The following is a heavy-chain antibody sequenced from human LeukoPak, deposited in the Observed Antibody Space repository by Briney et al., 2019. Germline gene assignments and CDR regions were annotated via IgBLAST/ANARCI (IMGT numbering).Heavy chain of an antibody. Sequence: ASVKVSCKASGYTFTSYYIHWVRQAPGQGLEWMGIMNPSDGSTSYAQKFRGRVSMTRDTSTTTVYMEMSNLSSEDTAMYYCAKSRTTGSASSDYWGQGTLVTVSS. J-gene: IGHJ4*02. CDR1: GYTFTSYY. CDR2: MNPSDGST. V-gene: IGHV1-46*01. D-gene: IGHD2-8*02. CDR3: AKSRTTGSASSDY.